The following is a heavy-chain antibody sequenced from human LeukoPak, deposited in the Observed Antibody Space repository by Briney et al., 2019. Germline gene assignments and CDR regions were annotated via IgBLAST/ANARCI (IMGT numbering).Heavy chain of an antibody. J-gene: IGHJ6*03. V-gene: IGHV4-4*07. Sequence: SETLSLTCTVSGGSIIYKYWAWIRQPAGNGLEWIGRVHSGGTTNYSPSFRSRVTMSVNTSKNQVSLILSSVTAADTAVYFCARDNGAGYSRGYEHYYCYMDVWGKGTTVTVSS. CDR3: ARDNGAGYSRGYEHYYCYMDV. D-gene: IGHD6-25*01. CDR1: GGSIIYKY. CDR2: VHSGGTT.